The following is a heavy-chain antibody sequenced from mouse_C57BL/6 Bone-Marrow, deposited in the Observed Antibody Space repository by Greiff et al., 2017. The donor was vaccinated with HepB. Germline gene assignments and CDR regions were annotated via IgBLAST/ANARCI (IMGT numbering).Heavy chain of an antibody. CDR3: ARPSLLRYFDV. J-gene: IGHJ1*03. D-gene: IGHD6-1*01. Sequence: VQRVESGAELARPGASVKLSCKASGYTFTSYGISWVKQRTGQGLEWIGEIYPRSGNTYYNEKFKGKATLTADKSSSTAYMELRSLTSEDSAVYFCARPSLLRYFDVWGTGTTVTVSS. CDR2: IYPRSGNT. CDR1: GYTFTSYG. V-gene: IGHV1-81*01.